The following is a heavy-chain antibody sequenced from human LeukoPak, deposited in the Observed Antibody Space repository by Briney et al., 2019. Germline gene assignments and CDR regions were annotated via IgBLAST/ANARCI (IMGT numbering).Heavy chain of an antibody. Sequence: GGSLRLSCAASGFSISNYEMNWVRQAPGKGLEWVSYISSSGSTTYYADSVKGRFTISRDNAKNSLYLQMNSLRAEDTAVYYCARGNYYENSGYWVLSAFDIWGQGTMVTASS. CDR1: GFSISNYE. V-gene: IGHV3-48*03. J-gene: IGHJ3*02. CDR2: ISSSGSTT. D-gene: IGHD3-22*01. CDR3: ARGNYYENSGYWVLSAFDI.